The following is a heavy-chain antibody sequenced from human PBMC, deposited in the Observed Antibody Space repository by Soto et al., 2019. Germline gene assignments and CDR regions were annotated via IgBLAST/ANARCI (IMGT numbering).Heavy chain of an antibody. CDR2: INPSGGST. CDR3: ARENPNYYDSSGDYYFDY. CDR1: GHTFTSYY. D-gene: IGHD3-22*01. V-gene: IGHV1-46*01. Sequence: ASVKVSCKASGHTFTSYYMHWVRQAPGQGLEWMGIINPSGGSTSYAQKFQGRVTMTRDTSTNTVYMDLSSLRSEDTAVYYCARENPNYYDSSGDYYFDYWGQGTLVTVSS. J-gene: IGHJ4*02.